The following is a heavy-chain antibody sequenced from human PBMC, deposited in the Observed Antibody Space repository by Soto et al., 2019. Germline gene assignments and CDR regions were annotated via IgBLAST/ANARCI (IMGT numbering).Heavy chain of an antibody. CDR3: ARGRVPDSSRWYTSVSWFDP. CDR1: GGSFSGYY. CDR2: INHSGST. V-gene: IGHV4-34*01. Sequence: PSETLSLTCAVYGGSFSGYYWSWIRQPPGKGLEWIGEINHSGSTNYNPSLKSRVTISVDTSKNQFSLKLSYVTAADTAVYYCARGRVPDSSRWYTSVSWFDPWGQGTLVTVYS. D-gene: IGHD6-13*01. J-gene: IGHJ5*02.